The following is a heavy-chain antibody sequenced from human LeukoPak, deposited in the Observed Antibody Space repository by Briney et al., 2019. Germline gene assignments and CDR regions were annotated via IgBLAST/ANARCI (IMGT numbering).Heavy chain of an antibody. J-gene: IGHJ6*03. CDR3: ARLSVIVGSTLEYYYYYTDV. V-gene: IGHV4-34*01. D-gene: IGHD1-26*01. Sequence: SETLSLTCAVYGGTFSGYYWRWIRQPPGKRLEWVGESNDSGGTNYNPSLKSRVTISADKSKNQVSLKLTSVTAADTAVYYCARLSVIVGSTLEYYYYYTDVWGQGTTVTVSS. CDR1: GGTFSGYY. CDR2: SNDSGGT.